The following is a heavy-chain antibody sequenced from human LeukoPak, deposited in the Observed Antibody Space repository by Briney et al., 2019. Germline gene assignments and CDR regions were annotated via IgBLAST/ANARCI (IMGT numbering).Heavy chain of an antibody. V-gene: IGHV3-23*01. D-gene: IGHD4-11*01. J-gene: IGHJ3*01. CDR3: ANEYSKGDV. Sequence: PGGSLRLSCAASGFTVSSNYMNWVRQAPGKGLECVSSISGSGTSTYYADSVKGRFTSSRDNSKNTLYLQMNSLRAEDTAIYYCANEYSKGDVWGQGTTVTVSS. CDR1: GFTVSSNY. CDR2: ISGSGTST.